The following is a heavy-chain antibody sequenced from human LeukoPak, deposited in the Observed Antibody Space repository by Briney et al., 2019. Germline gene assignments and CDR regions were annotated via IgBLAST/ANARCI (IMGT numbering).Heavy chain of an antibody. D-gene: IGHD6-6*01. CDR2: IDPNSGGT. V-gene: IGHV1-2*04. CDR3: ARASPYSSSSGFAY. Sequence: ASLKVSCKASGYTFTISGINWVRQAPGQGLEWMGWIDPNSGGTNYAQKFQGWVTMTRDTSITTAYIEVNRLISDDTAVYYCARASPYSSSSGFAYWGQGTLVTVSS. CDR1: GYTFTISG. J-gene: IGHJ4*02.